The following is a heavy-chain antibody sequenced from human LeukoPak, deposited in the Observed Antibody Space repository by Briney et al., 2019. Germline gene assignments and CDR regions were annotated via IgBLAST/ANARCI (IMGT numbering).Heavy chain of an antibody. J-gene: IGHJ4*02. CDR1: GYTFTGYY. CDR2: INPNSGNT. Sequence: ASVKVSCKASGYTFTGYYMHWVRQAPGQGLGWMGRINPNSGNTGYAQKFQGGVTMTRNTSISTAYMELSSLRSEDTAVYYCARGVRGVAGTFDYWGQGTLVTVSS. V-gene: IGHV1-8*02. CDR3: ARGVRGVAGTFDY. D-gene: IGHD6-19*01.